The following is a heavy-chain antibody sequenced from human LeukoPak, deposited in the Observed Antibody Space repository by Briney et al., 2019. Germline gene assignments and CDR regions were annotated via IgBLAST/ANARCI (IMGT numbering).Heavy chain of an antibody. J-gene: IGHJ3*02. D-gene: IGHD1-14*01. CDR3: ARDQISINALDM. CDR2: ISYIGGT. V-gene: IGHV4-59*11. CDR1: GASISGHY. Sequence: PSETLSLTCNVSGASISGHYLTWIRQPPGKGLEWIGYISYIGGTNYNPSLKSRVTISVDTSKNQFSLKLRSVTAADTAVYYCARDQISINALDMWGQGTMVTVSS.